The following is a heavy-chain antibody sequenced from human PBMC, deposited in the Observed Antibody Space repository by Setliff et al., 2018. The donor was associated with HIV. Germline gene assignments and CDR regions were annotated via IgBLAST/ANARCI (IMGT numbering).Heavy chain of an antibody. CDR1: GGSVNSGNYH. V-gene: IGHV4-61*09. D-gene: IGHD6-19*01. J-gene: IGHJ4*02. CDR3: ARWVYNSAWSLDY. CDR2: IYTSGSP. Sequence: KPSETLSLTCSVSGGSVNSGNYHWAWIRQPAGKGLEWIGHIYTSGSPHYKSSLTSRLTISLDTSRNQFSLKQTSVTAADSATYYCARWVYNSAWSLDYWGQGTLVTVSS.